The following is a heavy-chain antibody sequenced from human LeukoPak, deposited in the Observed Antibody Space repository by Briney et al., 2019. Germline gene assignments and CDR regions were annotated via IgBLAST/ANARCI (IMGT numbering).Heavy chain of an antibody. Sequence: SETLSLTCTVSGGSISSFYWGWIRQPPGKGLEWIGNTYHGGRTYSNPSLKSRVTISVDTSKNQFSLKLSSVTAADTAVYYCARGEHSVAVWGQGTLVTVSS. D-gene: IGHD1/OR15-1a*01. V-gene: IGHV4-59*01. CDR2: TYHGGRT. CDR1: GGSISSFY. CDR3: ARGEHSVAV. J-gene: IGHJ4*02.